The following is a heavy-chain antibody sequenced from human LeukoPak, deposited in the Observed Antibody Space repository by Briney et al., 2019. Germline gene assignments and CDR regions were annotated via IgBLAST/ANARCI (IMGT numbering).Heavy chain of an antibody. Sequence: PSETLSLTCTVSGGSISSSSDYWGWIRQPPGKGLEWIGSIYYSGSTYYIPSLKSRVTISVDTSKNQFSLKLTSVTAADTAVYYCAGGIFGVVINAFHIWGQGTMVTVSS. CDR2: IYYSGST. CDR3: AGGIFGVVINAFHI. D-gene: IGHD3-3*01. J-gene: IGHJ3*02. CDR1: GGSISSSSDY. V-gene: IGHV4-39*07.